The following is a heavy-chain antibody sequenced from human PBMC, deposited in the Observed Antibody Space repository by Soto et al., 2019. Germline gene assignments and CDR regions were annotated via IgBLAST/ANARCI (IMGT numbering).Heavy chain of an antibody. J-gene: IGHJ1*01. V-gene: IGHV3-30*04. Sequence: QVQLVESGGGVVQPGASLTLSCAASGFRFSGFGMHWVRQAPGKGLEWVAVISFDASEKFYVDSVKGRFSISRDDSHSKVFLQMNSLRREDTGVYYCGRDLGGYVHLWDKSNYWGQGTLVNVS. CDR3: GRDLGGYVHLWDKSNY. CDR2: ISFDASEK. D-gene: IGHD5-12*01. CDR1: GFRFSGFG.